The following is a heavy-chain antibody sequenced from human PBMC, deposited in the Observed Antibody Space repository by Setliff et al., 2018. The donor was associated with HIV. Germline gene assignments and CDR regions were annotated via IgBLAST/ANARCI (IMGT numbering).Heavy chain of an antibody. D-gene: IGHD2-2*01. Sequence: GASVKVSCKASGYTFTSYYMHWVRQAPGQGLEWMGTINPSGGSTSYAQKFQGRVTMTRDTSTSTVYMELSSLRSEDTAVYYCARDCSSTSCPGSFNYYYYYYYMDVWGKGTTFTVSS. CDR1: GYTFTSYY. J-gene: IGHJ6*03. CDR3: ARDCSSTSCPGSFNYYYYYYYMDV. CDR2: INPSGGST. V-gene: IGHV1-46*03.